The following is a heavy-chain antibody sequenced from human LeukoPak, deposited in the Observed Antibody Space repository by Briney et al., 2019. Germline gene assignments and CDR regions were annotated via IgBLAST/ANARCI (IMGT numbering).Heavy chain of an antibody. J-gene: IGHJ4*02. CDR1: GGSISSYY. CDR3: ARARYDILTGYYPLDY. D-gene: IGHD3-9*01. V-gene: IGHV4-59*12. Sequence: SETLSLTCTVSGGSISSYYWSWIRQPPGKGLEWIGYIYYSGSTNYNSSLKSRVTISVDTSKNQFSLKLSSVTAADTAVYYCARARYDILTGYYPLDYWGQGTLVTVSS. CDR2: IYYSGST.